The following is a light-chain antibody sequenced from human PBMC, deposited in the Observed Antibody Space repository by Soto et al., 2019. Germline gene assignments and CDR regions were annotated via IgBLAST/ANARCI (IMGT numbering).Light chain of an antibody. J-gene: IGLJ3*02. CDR3: QSYANSLSGVV. CDR1: TSNIGAGFD. V-gene: IGLV1-40*01. CDR2: ANK. Sequence: QAVVTQPPSVSGAPGQRITISCTGSTSNIGAGFDVHWYQQLPGTAPKLLIYANKNRPSGVPDRFSGSKSGTSASLAITGLHAEDEADYYCQSYANSLSGVVLGERTKVTVL.